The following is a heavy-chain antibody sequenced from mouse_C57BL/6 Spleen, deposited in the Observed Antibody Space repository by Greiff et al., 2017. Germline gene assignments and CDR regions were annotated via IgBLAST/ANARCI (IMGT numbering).Heavy chain of an antibody. Sequence: QVQLQQSGAELMKPGASVKLSCKATGYTFTGYWIEWVKQRPGHGLEWIGEILPGSGSTNYNEKFKGKSTFTADTSSNTAYMQLSSLTTEDSAIYYCASQLVRKFAYWGQGTLVTVSA. CDR3: ASQLVRKFAY. CDR2: ILPGSGST. J-gene: IGHJ3*01. V-gene: IGHV1-9*01. CDR1: GYTFTGYW. D-gene: IGHD2-14*01.